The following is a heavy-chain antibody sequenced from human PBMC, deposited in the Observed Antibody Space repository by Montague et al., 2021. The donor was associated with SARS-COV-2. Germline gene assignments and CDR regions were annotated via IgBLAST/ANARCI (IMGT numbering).Heavy chain of an antibody. D-gene: IGHD3-10*01. Sequence: SETLSLTCTVSGGSISSGGNYWSWIRQHPGKGLEWIGYIYTSGSTNYNPSLKSRVTISVDTSKNQFSLRLSSVTAADTAVYYCARVGVGTMVRGVIPAYYYYGMDVWGQGTTVTVSS. CDR1: GGSISSGGNY. J-gene: IGHJ6*02. V-gene: IGHV4-61*08. CDR3: ARVGVGTMVRGVIPAYYYYGMDV. CDR2: IYTSGST.